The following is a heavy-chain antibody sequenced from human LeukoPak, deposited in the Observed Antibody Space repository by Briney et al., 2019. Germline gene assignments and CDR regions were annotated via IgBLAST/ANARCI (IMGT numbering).Heavy chain of an antibody. D-gene: IGHD5-24*01. CDR3: ARHGGESLVATILHAFDI. V-gene: IGHV4-59*08. CDR2: IHNSGTT. Sequence: NPSETLSLTCNVSGGSVRSYSWSWIRQPPGKGLEWIGYIHNSGTTNYKPSLKSRVIISVETTKNQFSLKLSSVTAADTAVYYCARHGGESLVATILHAFDIWGRGTMVTVSS. CDR1: GGSVRSYS. J-gene: IGHJ3*02.